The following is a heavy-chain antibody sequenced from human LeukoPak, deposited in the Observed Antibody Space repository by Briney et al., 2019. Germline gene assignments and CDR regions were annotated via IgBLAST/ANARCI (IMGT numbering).Heavy chain of an antibody. Sequence: GGSLRLSRAASGFTFSSYGMHWVRQAPGKGLEWVAVISYDGSNKYYADSVKGRFTISRDNSKNTLYLQMNSLRAEDTAVYYCATVNTVTTYYYYYGMDVWGKGTTVTVSS. CDR2: ISYDGSNK. CDR1: GFTFSSYG. CDR3: ATVNTVTTYYYYYGMDV. D-gene: IGHD4-17*01. V-gene: IGHV3-30*03. J-gene: IGHJ6*04.